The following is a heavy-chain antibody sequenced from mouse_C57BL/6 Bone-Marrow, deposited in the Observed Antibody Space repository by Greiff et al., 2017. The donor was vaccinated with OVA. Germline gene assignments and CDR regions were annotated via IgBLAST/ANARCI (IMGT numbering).Heavy chain of an antibody. D-gene: IGHD4-1*01. CDR3: AIYAGPFDY. Sequence: DVMLVESGGGLVQPGVSLSLSCAASGFTFTDYYMSWVRQPPGKALEWLGFIRNKANGYTTEYSASVKGRFTISRDNSQSILYLQMNALRAEDSATSYCAIYAGPFDYWGQGTTLTVSS. J-gene: IGHJ2*01. CDR2: IRNKANGYTT. V-gene: IGHV7-3*01. CDR1: GFTFTDYY.